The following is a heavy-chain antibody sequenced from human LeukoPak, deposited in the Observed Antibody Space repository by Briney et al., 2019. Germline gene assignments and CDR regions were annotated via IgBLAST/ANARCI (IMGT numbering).Heavy chain of an antibody. CDR1: GDSITGGGHY. J-gene: IGHJ3*02. D-gene: IGHD3-3*01. CDR2: IYTSGTT. V-gene: IGHV4-61*02. CDR3: AREVYYDFWTPPWGAFDI. Sequence: SQTLSLTCTVSGDSITGGGHYWAWIRQPAGKGLEWIGRIYTSGTTEYNPSLKTRVTISEDTSKNQFSLKLSSVTAADTAVYYCAREVYYDFWTPPWGAFDIWGQGTMVTVSS.